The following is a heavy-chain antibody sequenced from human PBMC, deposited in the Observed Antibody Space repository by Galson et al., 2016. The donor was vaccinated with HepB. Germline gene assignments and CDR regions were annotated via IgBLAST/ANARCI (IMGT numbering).Heavy chain of an antibody. V-gene: IGHV3-9*01. CDR3: LSGYTSGI. J-gene: IGHJ3*02. CDR2: ISWNSGSI. D-gene: IGHD6-19*01. Sequence: SLRLSCAASGFTFGDYAMHWVRQAPGKGLEWVSGISWNSGSIGYADSVKGRFTISRDNARNSVALQINSLRPEDTGLYYCLSGYTSGIWGQGTMVTVSS. CDR1: GFTFGDYA.